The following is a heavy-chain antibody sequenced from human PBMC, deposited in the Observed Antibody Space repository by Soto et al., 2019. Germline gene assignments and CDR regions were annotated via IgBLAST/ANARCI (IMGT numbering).Heavy chain of an antibody. J-gene: IGHJ6*02. V-gene: IGHV4-31*03. CDR2: IYYSGST. CDR3: ARESVGALYYYGMDV. Sequence: PSETLSLTCTVSGGSIGSGGYYWSWIRQHPGKGLEWIGYIYYSGSTYYNPSLKSRVTISVDTSKNQFSLKLSSVTAADTAVYYCARESVGALYYYGMDVWGQGTTVTVSS. CDR1: GGSIGSGGYY. D-gene: IGHD1-26*01.